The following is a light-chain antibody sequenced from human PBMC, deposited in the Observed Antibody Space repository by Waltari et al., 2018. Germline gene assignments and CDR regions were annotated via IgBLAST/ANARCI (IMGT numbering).Light chain of an antibody. CDR3: CSYAGAYTWV. CDR1: RSDVGAYNY. J-gene: IGLJ3*02. Sequence: QSALTQPRSVSGSPGQSVTITCTGTRSDVGAYNYVSWYQQHTGKAPKLMIYDVSERPSGVPDRFSGSRSGNTASLTISGLQTEDEADYYCCSYAGAYTWVFGGGTKLTVL. CDR2: DVS. V-gene: IGLV2-11*01.